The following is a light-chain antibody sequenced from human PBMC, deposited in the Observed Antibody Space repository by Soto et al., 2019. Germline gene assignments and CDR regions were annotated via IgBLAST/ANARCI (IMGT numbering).Light chain of an antibody. V-gene: IGLV1-47*01. Sequence: QSVLTQPPSASGTPGQRVTISCSGSSSNIGSNYVYWYQQLPGTAPKLLIYRNNQRPSGVPGRFSGSKSGTSASLAISGLRSEDEADYYCAAWDDSLSAWVFGGGTQLTVL. J-gene: IGLJ3*02. CDR1: SSNIGSNY. CDR2: RNN. CDR3: AAWDDSLSAWV.